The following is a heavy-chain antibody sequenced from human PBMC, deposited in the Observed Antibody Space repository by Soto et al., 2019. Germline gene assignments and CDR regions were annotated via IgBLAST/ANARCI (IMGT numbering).Heavy chain of an antibody. Sequence: PSQTLSLTCTVCGGSLSSGSYYWSWIRQPPGKGLEWIGYIYYSGSTNYNPCLKSRVTISVDTSKNQFSLKLSSVTAADTAVYYCAREEFDSGYSCGYHYYYGMDVWGQGTTVTVSS. CDR1: GGSLSSGSYY. CDR3: AREEFDSGYSCGYHYYYGMDV. CDR2: IYYSGST. J-gene: IGHJ6*02. D-gene: IGHD5-18*01. V-gene: IGHV4-61*01.